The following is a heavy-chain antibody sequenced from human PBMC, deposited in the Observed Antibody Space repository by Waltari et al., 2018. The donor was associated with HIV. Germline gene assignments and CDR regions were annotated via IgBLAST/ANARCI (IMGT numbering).Heavy chain of an antibody. Sequence: QITLKESGPTLVKPTQTLTLTCTFSGFSLSTSGVGVGWIRQPPGKALEWLALIYWDDDKRYSPSLKVRLTITKDTSKNQVVLTVTNMDPVDTATYYCAHRWIPADDSSGYIDAFDIGGQGTMVTVSS. J-gene: IGHJ3*02. CDR1: GFSLSTSGVG. CDR2: IYWDDDK. CDR3: AHRWIPADDSSGYIDAFDI. D-gene: IGHD3-22*01. V-gene: IGHV2-5*02.